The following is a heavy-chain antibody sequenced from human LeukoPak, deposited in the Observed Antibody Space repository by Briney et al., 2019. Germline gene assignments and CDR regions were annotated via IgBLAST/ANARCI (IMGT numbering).Heavy chain of an antibody. CDR3: ARDSYRSPDAFDI. J-gene: IGHJ3*02. CDR1: GGSISSGGYS. CDR2: IYHSGST. V-gene: IGHV4-30-2*01. Sequence: SETLSLTCAVSGGSISSGGYSWSWIRQPPGKGLEWIGYIYHSGSTYYNPSLKSRVTISVDRSKNQFSLKLSSVTAADTAVYYCARDSYRSPDAFDIWGQGTMVTVSS. D-gene: IGHD3-16*02.